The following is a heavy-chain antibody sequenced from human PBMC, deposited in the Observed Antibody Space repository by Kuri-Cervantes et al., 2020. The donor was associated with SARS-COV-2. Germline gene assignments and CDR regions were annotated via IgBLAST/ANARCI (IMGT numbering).Heavy chain of an antibody. J-gene: IGHJ4*02. Sequence: GESLKIFCAASGFTFSSYGMHWVRQAPGKGLEWVAVISYDGTSKYYADSVKGRFTISRDNSKNTLYLQMNNLRGDDTAVYFCARGRVGVQDFWGQVTLVTVSS. CDR3: ARGRVGVQDF. CDR1: GFTFSSYG. D-gene: IGHD2-21*01. V-gene: IGHV3-30-3*01. CDR2: ISYDGTSK.